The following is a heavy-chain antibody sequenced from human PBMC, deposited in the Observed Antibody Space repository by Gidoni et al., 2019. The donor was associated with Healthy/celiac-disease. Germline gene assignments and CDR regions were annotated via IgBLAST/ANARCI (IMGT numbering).Heavy chain of an antibody. D-gene: IGHD2-15*01. V-gene: IGHV4-34*01. CDR1: GGSFSGYY. Sequence: QVQLQQWGAGLLKPSAPLSLPGAVYGGSFSGYYWSWIRQPPAKGLEWIGEINHSGSTNYNPPLKSRVTISVDTSKNQFSLKLSSVTAADTAVYYCARGIVVVVAATHDYYMDVWGKGTTVTVSS. CDR2: INHSGST. J-gene: IGHJ6*03. CDR3: ARGIVVVVAATHDYYMDV.